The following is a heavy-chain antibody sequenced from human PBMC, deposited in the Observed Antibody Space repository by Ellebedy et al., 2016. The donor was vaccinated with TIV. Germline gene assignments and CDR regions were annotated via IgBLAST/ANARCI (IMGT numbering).Heavy chain of an antibody. Sequence: GGSLRLSXAASGFPVSRTYMSWVRQAPGKGLEWVSVIYSNSNTYYADPVKGRFTISRDIPKNTLFLQMNSLRGEDTAIYYCARESPKGYGMDVWGQGTAVTVS. V-gene: IGHV3-53*01. CDR1: GFPVSRTY. CDR2: IYSNSNT. J-gene: IGHJ6*02. CDR3: ARESPKGYGMDV.